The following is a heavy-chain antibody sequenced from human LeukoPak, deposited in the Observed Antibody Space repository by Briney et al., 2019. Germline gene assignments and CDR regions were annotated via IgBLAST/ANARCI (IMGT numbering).Heavy chain of an antibody. Sequence: GGSLRLSCAASGFTFSSYAMHWVRQAPGKGLEYVSAISSNGGSTYYANSVKGRFTISRDNSKNTLYLQMGSLRAEDMAVYYCARLYCSSTSCXFDYWGQGTLVTVSS. V-gene: IGHV3-64*01. D-gene: IGHD2-2*01. J-gene: IGHJ4*02. CDR1: GFTFSSYA. CDR2: ISSNGGST. CDR3: ARLYCSSTSCXFDY.